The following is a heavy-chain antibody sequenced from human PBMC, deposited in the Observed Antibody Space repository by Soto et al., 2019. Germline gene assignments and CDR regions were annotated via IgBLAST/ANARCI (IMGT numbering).Heavy chain of an antibody. Sequence: QLQLQESGSGLVKPSQTLSLTCAVSGGSISSGGYSCNWIRQPPGKGLEWIGYIYHSGSTYYNPSLKRRVPISVDRSKNQCSLKLSSVTAADTAVYYCARGVTTVTTFDYWGQGTLVTVSS. CDR3: ARGVTTVTTFDY. J-gene: IGHJ4*02. CDR2: IYHSGST. D-gene: IGHD4-17*01. CDR1: GGSISSGGYS. V-gene: IGHV4-30-2*01.